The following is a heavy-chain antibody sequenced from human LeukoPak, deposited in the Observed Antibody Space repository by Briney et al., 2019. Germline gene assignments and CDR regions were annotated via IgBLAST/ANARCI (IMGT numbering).Heavy chain of an antibody. CDR1: GFTFSSCS. CDR3: ASDVVVPAAIDDDAFDI. Sequence: VGSLRLSCAASGFTFSSCSMNWVRQAPGKGLEWVSSISSSSSYIYYADSVKGRFTISRDNAKNSLCLQMNSLRAEDTAVYYCASDVVVPAAIDDDAFDIWGQGTMVTVSS. V-gene: IGHV3-21*01. J-gene: IGHJ3*02. D-gene: IGHD2-2*02. CDR2: ISSSSSYI.